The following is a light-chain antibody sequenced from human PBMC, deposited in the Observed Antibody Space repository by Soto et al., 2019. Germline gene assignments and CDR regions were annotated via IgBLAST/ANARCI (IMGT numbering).Light chain of an antibody. J-gene: IGLJ1*01. CDR2: EGT. Sequence: QSVLTQPASVSGSPGQSITISCTATSSGIGSYNLVSWYQHHPGNAPKLLIYEGTERPSGVSARFSGSRSGNTASLTISGPQGVDEADNNCASHVCGGAFVFG. CDR1: SSGIGSYNL. CDR3: ASHVCGGAFV. V-gene: IGLV2-23*01.